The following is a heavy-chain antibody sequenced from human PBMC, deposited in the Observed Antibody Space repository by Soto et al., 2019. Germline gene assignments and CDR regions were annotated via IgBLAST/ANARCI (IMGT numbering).Heavy chain of an antibody. CDR3: QGGDF. CDR2: INDSGNT. Sequence: SETLSLTCAVSCGSFRGYFWSWIRQSPAKGLEWIGEINDSGNTYYNPSFKSRLTISVDTSTSQISLRVTSVTAADSAVYYCQGGDFWGQGARVTVSS. V-gene: IGHV4-34*01. CDR1: CGSFRGYF. J-gene: IGHJ4*02. D-gene: IGHD2-15*01.